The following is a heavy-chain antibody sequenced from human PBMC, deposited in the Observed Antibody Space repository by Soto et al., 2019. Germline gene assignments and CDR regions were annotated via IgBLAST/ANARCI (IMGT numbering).Heavy chain of an antibody. Sequence: QVQLVQSGAEVKKPGASVKVSCKASGYTFSSYFISWVRQAPGQGLEWMGWISAYNGNTNYAHNLQGRVTITTDASTSTAYMELRRLRSDDTAVYYCARDLPPVDYWGQGTLVTVSS. CDR3: ARDLPPVDY. CDR1: GYTFSSYF. J-gene: IGHJ4*02. V-gene: IGHV1-18*01. CDR2: ISAYNGNT.